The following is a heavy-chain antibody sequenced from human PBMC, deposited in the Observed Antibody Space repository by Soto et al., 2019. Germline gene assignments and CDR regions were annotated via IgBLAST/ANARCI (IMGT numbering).Heavy chain of an antibody. CDR3: ASSNGYCSGDSCSLSSDY. V-gene: IGHV4-34*01. CDR1: GGSSSAYY. J-gene: IGHJ4*02. D-gene: IGHD2-15*01. CDR2: INHSGST. Sequence: SETLSLTCAVFGGSSSAYYWSWIRQPPGKGLEWIGEINHSGSTNYNPSLKSRVTISVDRSKNQFSLKLSSVTAADTAVYYCASSNGYCSGDSCSLSSDYWGQGTLVTVSS.